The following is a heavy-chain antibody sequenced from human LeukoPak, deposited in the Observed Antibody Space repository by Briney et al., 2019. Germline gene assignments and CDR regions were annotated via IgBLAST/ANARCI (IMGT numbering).Heavy chain of an antibody. CDR3: AKELSVTSWYSSSSPDY. D-gene: IGHD6-6*01. J-gene: IGHJ4*02. CDR2: IRYDGSNK. V-gene: IGHV3-30*02. CDR1: GFTFSSYG. Sequence: PGGSLRLSCAASGFTFSSYGMHWVRQAPGKGLEWVAFIRYDGSNKYYADSVKGRFTISRDNSKNTLYLQMNSLRAEDTAVYYCAKELSVTSWYSSSSPDYWGQGTLVTVSS.